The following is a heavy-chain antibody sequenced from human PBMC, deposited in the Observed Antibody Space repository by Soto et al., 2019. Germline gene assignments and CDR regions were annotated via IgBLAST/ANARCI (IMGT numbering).Heavy chain of an antibody. CDR2: IYYSGST. CDR3: ARHPAYGQLPYYYYYYYMDV. D-gene: IGHD2-2*01. Sequence: SETLSLTCTFSDGSISSYYWSWIRQPPGKGLEWIGYIYYSGSTNYNPSLKSRVTISVDTSKNQFSLKLSSVTAADTAVYYCARHPAYGQLPYYYYYYYMDVWGKGTTVTVSS. V-gene: IGHV4-59*08. CDR1: DGSISSYY. J-gene: IGHJ6*03.